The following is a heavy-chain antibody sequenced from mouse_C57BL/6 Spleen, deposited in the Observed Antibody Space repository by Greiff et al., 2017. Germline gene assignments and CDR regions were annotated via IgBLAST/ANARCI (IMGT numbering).Heavy chain of an antibody. CDR2: INPYNGGT. CDR3: ARGPAYYSYAMDY. CDR1: GYTFTDYY. J-gene: IGHJ4*01. V-gene: IGHV1-19*01. Sequence: EVKLQESGPVLVKPGASVKMSCKASGYTFTDYYMNWVKQSHGKSLEWIGVINPYNGGTSYNQKFKGKATLTVDKSSSTAYMELNSLTSEDSAVYYCARGPAYYSYAMDYWGQGTSVTVSS. D-gene: IGHD2-10*01.